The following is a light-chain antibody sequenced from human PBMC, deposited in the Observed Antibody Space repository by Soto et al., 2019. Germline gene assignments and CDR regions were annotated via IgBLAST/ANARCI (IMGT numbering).Light chain of an antibody. CDR2: GAS. Sequence: EIVLTQSPGTLSLSPGERATLSCRASQSVSSSYLAWYQQKPGQAPRLLIYGASSRATGIPDRFSGSGSGTDFTFTISRLEPEDFAVYYCQQYGRSPPWTFGQGTKVEIK. V-gene: IGKV3-20*01. CDR3: QQYGRSPPWT. J-gene: IGKJ1*01. CDR1: QSVSSSY.